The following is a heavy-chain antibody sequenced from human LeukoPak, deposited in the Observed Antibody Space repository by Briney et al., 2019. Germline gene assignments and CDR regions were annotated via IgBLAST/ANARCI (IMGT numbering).Heavy chain of an antibody. J-gene: IGHJ3*02. CDR3: ARGIGRVFDI. V-gene: IGHV4-59*01. D-gene: IGHD5-24*01. CDR1: GGSISSYD. CDR2: IYYSGST. Sequence: PSETPSLTCTVSGGSISSYDWSWIRQPPGKGLEWIGYIYYSGSTNYNPSLKSRVTISVDTSKNQFSLKLSSVTAADTAVYYCARGIGRVFDIWGQGTMVTVSS.